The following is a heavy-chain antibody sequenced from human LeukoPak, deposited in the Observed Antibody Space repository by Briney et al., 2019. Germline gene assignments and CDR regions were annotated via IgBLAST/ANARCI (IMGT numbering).Heavy chain of an antibody. CDR2: IYYSGST. J-gene: IGHJ3*02. V-gene: IGHV4-59*01. D-gene: IGHD3-22*01. Sequence: QSSETLSLTCTASGGSISSYYWSWIRQPPGKGLEWIGYIYYSGSTNYNPSLKSRVTISVDTSKNQFSLKLSSVTAADTAVYYCAGRYYYDSSGYLDAFDIWGQGTMVTVSS. CDR1: GGSISSYY. CDR3: AGRYYYDSSGYLDAFDI.